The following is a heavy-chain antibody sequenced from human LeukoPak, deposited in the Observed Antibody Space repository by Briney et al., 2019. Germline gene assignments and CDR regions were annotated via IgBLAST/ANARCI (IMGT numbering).Heavy chain of an antibody. CDR1: GYSFTSYW. D-gene: IGHD3-16*02. CDR2: IYPGDSDT. J-gene: IGHJ6*02. Sequence: GESLKISCKGSGYSFTSYWIGWVRQMPGKGLEWMGIIYPGDSDTRYSPSFQGQVTISADKSISTAYLQWSSLKASDTARYYCARHYRSPKSDYGMDVWGQGTTVTVSS. V-gene: IGHV5-51*01. CDR3: ARHYRSPKSDYGMDV.